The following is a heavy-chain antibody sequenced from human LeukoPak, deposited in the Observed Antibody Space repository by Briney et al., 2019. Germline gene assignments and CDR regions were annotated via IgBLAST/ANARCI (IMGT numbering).Heavy chain of an antibody. V-gene: IGHV4-61*02. D-gene: IGHD3-10*01. CDR3: AREPRGEDAFDI. Sequence: PSQTLSLTCTVSGGSISSGSYYWSWIRQPAGKGLEWIGRIYTSGSTNYNSSLKSRVTISVDTSKNQFSLKLSSVTAADTAVYYCAREPRGEDAFDIWGQGTMVTVSS. J-gene: IGHJ3*02. CDR1: GGSISSGSYY. CDR2: IYTSGST.